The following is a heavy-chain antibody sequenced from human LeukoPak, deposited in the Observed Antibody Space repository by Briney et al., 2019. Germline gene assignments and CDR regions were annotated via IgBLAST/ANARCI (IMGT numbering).Heavy chain of an antibody. CDR2: INPSGGST. D-gene: IGHD2-2*01. CDR3: ASIVVVPAAREDAFDI. Sequence: ASVKVSCKASGYTFTSYYMHWVRQAPGQGLEWKGIINPSGGSTSYAQKFQGRVTMTRDTSTSTVYMELSSLRSEDTAVYYCASIVVVPAAREDAFDIWGQGTMVTVSS. V-gene: IGHV1-46*01. CDR1: GYTFTSYY. J-gene: IGHJ3*02.